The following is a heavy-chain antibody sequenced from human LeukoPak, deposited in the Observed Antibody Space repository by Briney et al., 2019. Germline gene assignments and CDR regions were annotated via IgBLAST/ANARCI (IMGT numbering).Heavy chain of an antibody. CDR2: IYYSGST. CDR3: ARGVTIFGVPYGMDV. CDR1: GGSISSYY. D-gene: IGHD3-3*01. Sequence: SETLSLTCTVSGGSISSYYWSWIRQPPGKGLEWIGYIYYSGSTNYNPSLKSRVTISVDTSKNQFSLKLSSMTAADTAVYYCARGVTIFGVPYGMDVWGQGTTVTVSS. V-gene: IGHV4-59*01. J-gene: IGHJ6*02.